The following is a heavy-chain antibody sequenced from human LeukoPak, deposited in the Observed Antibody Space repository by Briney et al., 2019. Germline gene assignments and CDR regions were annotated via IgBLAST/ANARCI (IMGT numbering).Heavy chain of an antibody. CDR3: ARLRVVVVAATRYYYGMDV. V-gene: IGHV4-39*01. J-gene: IGHJ6*02. CDR1: GGSISSSSYY. D-gene: IGHD2-15*01. CDR2: IYYSGST. Sequence: SETLSLTCTGSGGSISSSSYYWGWIRQPPGKGLEWIGSIYYSGSTYYNPSLKSRVTISVDTSKNQFSLKLSSVTAADTAVYYCARLRVVVVAATRYYYGMDVWGQGTTVTVSS.